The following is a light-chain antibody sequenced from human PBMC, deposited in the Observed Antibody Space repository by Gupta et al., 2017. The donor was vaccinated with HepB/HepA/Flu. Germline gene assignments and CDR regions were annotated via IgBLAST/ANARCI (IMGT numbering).Light chain of an antibody. V-gene: IGKV2-28*01. J-gene: IGKJ4*01. Sequence: DIVMTQSPLSLPVTPGEPASISCRSSQSLLHSIGYNYLDWYLQKPGQSPQLLIYVGSNRASGVTDRFSGSGAGTDFTLKSSRGGAVNGGLYYCMLALQTLTFGGGTKVEIK. CDR2: VGS. CDR3: MLALQTLT. CDR1: QSLLHSIGYNY.